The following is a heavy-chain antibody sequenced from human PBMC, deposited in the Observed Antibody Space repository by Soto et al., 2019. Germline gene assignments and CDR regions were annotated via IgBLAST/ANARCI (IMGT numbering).Heavy chain of an antibody. CDR2: ISGSGGST. Sequence: GGSLRLSCAASGFTFSSYAMSWVRQAPGKGLEWVSAISGSGGSTYYADSVKGRFTISRDNSKNTLYLQMNSLRAEDTAVYYCAKGGADYYGSGSYYKFDYWGQGTLVTVSS. J-gene: IGHJ4*02. D-gene: IGHD3-10*01. CDR1: GFTFSSYA. V-gene: IGHV3-23*01. CDR3: AKGGADYYGSGSYYKFDY.